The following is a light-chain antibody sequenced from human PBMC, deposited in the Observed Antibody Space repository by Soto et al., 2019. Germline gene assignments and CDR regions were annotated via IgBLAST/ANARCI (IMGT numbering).Light chain of an antibody. V-gene: IGLV6-57*02. CDR1: SGSIASNY. Sequence: FMLTQPHSVSESPGKTVTISSTGSSGSIASNYVQWYQQRPGSAPTIVIYEDNQRPSGVPDRFSGSIDSSSNSASLTISGLKTDDEADYYCQSFDTSTLWVFGGGTKLTVL. CDR3: QSFDTSTLWV. CDR2: EDN. J-gene: IGLJ3*02.